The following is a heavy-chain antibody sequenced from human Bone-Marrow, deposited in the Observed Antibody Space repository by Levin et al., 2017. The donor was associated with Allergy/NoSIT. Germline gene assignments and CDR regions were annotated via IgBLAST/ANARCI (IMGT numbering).Heavy chain of an antibody. J-gene: IGHJ5*02. CDR3: VRASNTGWPAYNWLDP. Sequence: GESLKISCVASGFAFGSYGMHWVRQAPGRGLEWAAVISYDGRNTYYGESVRGRFTISRDNSRNTVYLQMSSLRAEDTAVYYCVRASNTGWPAYNWLDPWGQGTLVTVSS. CDR1: GFAFGSYG. CDR2: ISYDGRNT. D-gene: IGHD2/OR15-2a*01. V-gene: IGHV3-33*03.